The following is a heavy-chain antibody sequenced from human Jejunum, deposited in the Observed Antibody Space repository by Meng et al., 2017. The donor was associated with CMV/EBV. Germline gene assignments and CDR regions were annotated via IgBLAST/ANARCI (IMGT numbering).Heavy chain of an antibody. V-gene: IGHV3-7*01. CDR1: FTLGSHW. Sequence: FTLGSHWMAWVRQAPGKGLEWVANIKQDGSVKYYVDSVKGRFTISRDNAQNSLFLQMNSLRDEDTAVYFCARWVVPPGVGYGMDVWGQGTTVTVS. CDR2: IKQDGSVK. D-gene: IGHD2-2*01. J-gene: IGHJ6*02. CDR3: ARWVVPPGVGYGMDV.